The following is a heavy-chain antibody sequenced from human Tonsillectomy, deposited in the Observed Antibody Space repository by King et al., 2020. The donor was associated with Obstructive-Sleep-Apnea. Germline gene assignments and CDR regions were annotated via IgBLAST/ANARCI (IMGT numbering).Heavy chain of an antibody. J-gene: IGHJ6*02. CDR1: GYTFSSYG. Sequence: VQLVESGAEVKKPGASVKVSCKASGYTFSSYGISWVRQAPGQGLEWMGWISVYNGNANYAQKFQGRATMTTDTSTSTTYMELRSLRSDDTAVYYCARDEQLGFYYYYGMDVWGQGTTVTVSS. CDR2: ISVYNGNA. CDR3: ARDEQLGFYYYYGMDV. V-gene: IGHV1-18*04. D-gene: IGHD6-13*01.